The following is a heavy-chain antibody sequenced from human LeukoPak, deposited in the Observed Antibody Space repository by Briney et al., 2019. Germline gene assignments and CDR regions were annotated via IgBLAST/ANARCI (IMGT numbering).Heavy chain of an antibody. CDR3: AKAPTTVVTPLDY. D-gene: IGHD4-23*01. V-gene: IGHV3-30*04. CDR2: MSYDGRNE. J-gene: IGHJ4*02. CDR1: GFIFSDYA. Sequence: GGSLRLSCAASGFIFSDYAMHWVRQSPGKGLEWVAFMSYDGRNEYYADSVKGRFTISRDNSKNTLYLQMNSLRAEDTAVYYCAKAPTTVVTPLDYWGQGTLVTVSS.